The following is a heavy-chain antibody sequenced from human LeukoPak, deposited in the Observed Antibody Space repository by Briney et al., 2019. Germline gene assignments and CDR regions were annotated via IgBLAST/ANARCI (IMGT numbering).Heavy chain of an antibody. CDR1: VFTVSSNY. CDR3: ARDQKYYYDH. J-gene: IGHJ4*02. V-gene: IGHV3-53*01. D-gene: IGHD6-6*01. Sequence: GGSLRLSRAASVFTVSSNYMSWVRQAPGKGLEWVSVIYSGGSTYYADSVKGRFTTSRDNSKNTLYLQMNSLRAEDTAVYYCARDQKYYYDHWGQGTLVTVSS. CDR2: IYSGGST.